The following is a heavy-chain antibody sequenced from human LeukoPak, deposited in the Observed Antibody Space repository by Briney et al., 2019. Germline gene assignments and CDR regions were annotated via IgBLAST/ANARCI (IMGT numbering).Heavy chain of an antibody. D-gene: IGHD3-16*01. CDR2: LTLSGTNT. J-gene: IGHJ4*02. Sequence: GGSLRLSCAASGFTFSSYAMSWVRQAPGKGLERVSALTLSGTNTHYADSVKGRFTISRDVSKNTLYLQMNTLRAEDTAVYYCAKDSPLRTSYHGYFDYWGQGTLVTVSS. CDR3: AKDSPLRTSYHGYFDY. CDR1: GFTFSSYA. V-gene: IGHV3-23*01.